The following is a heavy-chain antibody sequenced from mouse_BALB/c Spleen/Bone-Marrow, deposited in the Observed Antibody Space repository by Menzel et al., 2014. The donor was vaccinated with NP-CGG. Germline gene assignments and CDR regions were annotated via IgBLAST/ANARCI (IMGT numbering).Heavy chain of an antibody. J-gene: IGHJ2*01. D-gene: IGHD2-10*01. V-gene: IGHV5-6-3*01. CDR2: INSNGGST. CDR1: GFTFSRYG. CDR3: ARDGPYFFDY. Sequence: EVKLEESGGGLVQPGGSLKLPCAASGFTFSRYGMSWVRQTPDKRLELVATINSNGGSTYYPDSVKGRFTISRDNAKNTLYLQMSSLKSEDTAMYYCARDGPYFFDYWGRGTTLTVSS.